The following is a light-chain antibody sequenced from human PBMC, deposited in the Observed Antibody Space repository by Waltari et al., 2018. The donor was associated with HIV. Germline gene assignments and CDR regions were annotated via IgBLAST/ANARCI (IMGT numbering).Light chain of an antibody. V-gene: IGLV2-14*03. CDR3: TSYTSSNTLVI. CDR2: HVS. Sequence: QSALTQPASVSGSPGQSLTIPCTGTSSDVGGYNYASCYQQHPGKAPKHIIYHVSNRPSGVTNRFSGSKSGNTASLTISGLQAEDEADYYCTSYTSSNTLVIFGGGTKLTVL. CDR1: SSDVGGYNY. J-gene: IGLJ2*01.